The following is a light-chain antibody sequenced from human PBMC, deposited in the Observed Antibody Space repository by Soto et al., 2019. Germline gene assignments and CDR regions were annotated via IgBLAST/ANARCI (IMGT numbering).Light chain of an antibody. CDR2: VIS. CDR1: QGISSW. J-gene: IGKJ1*01. V-gene: IGKV1-12*01. CDR3: QQGKSFPWT. Sequence: DIQMTQSPSSVSASVGDRVTITCRASQGISSWLAWYQQKPGRAPKLLIYVISTLQSGVPSRFRGSGSGTVFTLTISSLQHEDFATYYCQQGKSFPWTFGQGTKADIK.